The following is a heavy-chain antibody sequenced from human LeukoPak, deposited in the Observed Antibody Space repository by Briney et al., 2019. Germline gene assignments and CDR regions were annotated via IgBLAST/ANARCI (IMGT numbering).Heavy chain of an antibody. V-gene: IGHV1-69*04. CDR3: ARASGVPAAMDYYGMDV. D-gene: IGHD2-2*01. CDR1: GGTFSSYA. Sequence: GSSVKVSCKASGGTFSSYAISWVRQAPGQGLEWMGRIIPIFGIANYAQKFQGRVTITAGKSTSTAYMELSSLRSEDTAVYYCARASGVPAAMDYYGMDVWGQGTTVTVSS. J-gene: IGHJ6*02. CDR2: IIPIFGIA.